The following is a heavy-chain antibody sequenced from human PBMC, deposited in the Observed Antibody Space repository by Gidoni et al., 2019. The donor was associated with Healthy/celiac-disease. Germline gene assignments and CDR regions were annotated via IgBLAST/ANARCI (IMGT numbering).Heavy chain of an antibody. CDR3: ATLGPYCSGGSCYADY. D-gene: IGHD2-15*01. CDR1: GFTFRSYA. Sequence: EVQLLESGGGLVQPGGSLRLSCAASGFTFRSYAMSWVRQAPGKGLEWVSAISGSGGSTYYADSVKGRFTISRDNSKNTLYLQMNSLRAEDTAVYYCATLGPYCSGGSCYADYWGQGTLVTVSS. V-gene: IGHV3-23*01. CDR2: ISGSGGST. J-gene: IGHJ4*02.